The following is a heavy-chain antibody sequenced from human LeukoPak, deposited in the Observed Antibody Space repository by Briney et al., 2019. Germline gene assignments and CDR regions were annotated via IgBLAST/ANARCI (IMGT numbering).Heavy chain of an antibody. CDR1: GYTFTSYY. CDR2: INPSGGST. CDR3: ARWHYYDSSGYYSYYFDY. Sequence: ASVKVSCKASGYTFTSYYIHWVRQAPGQGLEWMGIINPSGGSTSYAQKFQGRVTMTRDTSTSTVYMELSSLRSEDTAVYYCARWHYYDSSGYYSYYFDYWGQGTLVTVSS. V-gene: IGHV1-46*01. D-gene: IGHD3-22*01. J-gene: IGHJ4*02.